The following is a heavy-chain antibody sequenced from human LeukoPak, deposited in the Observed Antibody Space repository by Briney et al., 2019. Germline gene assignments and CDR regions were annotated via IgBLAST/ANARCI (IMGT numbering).Heavy chain of an antibody. CDR3: AAYYYGSGSFDY. Sequence: SEALSLTCTVSGYSISSGYYWGWIRQPPGKGLECIGSIYHSGTTYYNPSLKSRVTISVDTPKNQFALKLSSVTAADTAVYYCAAYYYGSGSFDYWGQGTLVTVSS. CDR1: GYSISSGYY. J-gene: IGHJ4*02. CDR2: IYHSGTT. V-gene: IGHV4-38-2*02. D-gene: IGHD3-10*01.